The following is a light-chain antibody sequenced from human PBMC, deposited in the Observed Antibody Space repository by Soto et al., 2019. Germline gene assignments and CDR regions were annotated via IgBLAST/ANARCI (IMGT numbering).Light chain of an antibody. J-gene: IGKJ4*02. V-gene: IGKV3-11*01. Sequence: EIVLTQSPATLSLSPGERATLSCRASQSVRNYLAWYQQKPGQAPRLLIYDASNRATGIPARFSGSGSGTDFTLTISSLEPEDFAVYYCLQRSNWPPRFGGGTKVEIK. CDR1: QSVRNY. CDR3: LQRSNWPPR. CDR2: DAS.